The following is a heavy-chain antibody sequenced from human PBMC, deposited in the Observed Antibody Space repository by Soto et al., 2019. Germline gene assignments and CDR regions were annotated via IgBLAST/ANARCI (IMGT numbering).Heavy chain of an antibody. CDR1: GGSISSYY. J-gene: IGHJ4*02. V-gene: IGHV4-59*01. CDR2: IYYSGST. Sequence: SETLSLTCTVSGGSISSYYWSWIRQPPGKGLEWIGCIYYSGSTNYNSSLKSRVTISVDTSKNQFYLKLRPVTAADTAVYYGARGGARDDILTGYQPYFFDYWGQGTMVTVSS. D-gene: IGHD3-9*01. CDR3: ARGGARDDILTGYQPYFFDY.